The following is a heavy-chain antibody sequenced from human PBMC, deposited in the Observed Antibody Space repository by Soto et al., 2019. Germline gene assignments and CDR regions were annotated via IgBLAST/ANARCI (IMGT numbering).Heavy chain of an antibody. Sequence: SLRLSCAVSGFTFSSYGMHWVRQAPGKGLEWVAVIWYDGSNKYYADSVKGRFTISRDNSKNTLYLQMNSLRAEDTAVYYCARDLSRGDYYFDYWGQGTLVTVST. CDR1: GFTFSSYG. V-gene: IGHV3-33*01. CDR3: ARDLSRGDYYFDY. D-gene: IGHD2-21*02. CDR2: IWYDGSNK. J-gene: IGHJ4*02.